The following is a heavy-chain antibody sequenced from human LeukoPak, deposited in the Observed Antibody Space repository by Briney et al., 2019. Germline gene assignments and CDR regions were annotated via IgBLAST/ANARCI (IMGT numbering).Heavy chain of an antibody. CDR2: INHNGNVN. CDR1: GSTFGNYY. D-gene: IGHD3-16*01. CDR3: ARGGGLDV. J-gene: IGHJ6*02. Sequence: GGSLRLSCAASGSTFGNYYMSWVRQAPGKGLEWVASINHNGNVNYYVDSVKGRFTISRDNAKNSLYLQMSNLRAEDTAVYFCARGGGLDVWGQGATVTVSS. V-gene: IGHV3-7*03.